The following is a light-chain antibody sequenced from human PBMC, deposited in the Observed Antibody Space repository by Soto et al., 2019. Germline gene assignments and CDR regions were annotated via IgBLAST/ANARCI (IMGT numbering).Light chain of an antibody. Sequence: EIVLAQSPATLSLSPGERATLSCRASQSVSISLAWYQQKPGQAPRLLIYDAANRSPGVPTRFSGSGSGTDFTLTVSSLEPEDFALYYCQQRSNWPPEITFGQGTRLEIK. J-gene: IGKJ5*01. CDR3: QQRSNWPPEIT. CDR2: DAA. CDR1: QSVSIS. V-gene: IGKV3-11*01.